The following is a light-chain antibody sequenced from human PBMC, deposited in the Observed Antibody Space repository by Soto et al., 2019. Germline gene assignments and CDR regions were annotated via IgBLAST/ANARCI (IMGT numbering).Light chain of an antibody. J-gene: IGKJ1*01. CDR1: QILVYSDGNTY. CDR3: MQGTHWPPWT. Sequence: DVVMTQSPLSLPVTLGQPASISCSSIQILVYSDGNTYLNWFQQRPGQSPRRLIYKVSNRDSGVPDRFSGSGSGTDFTLKISRVEAEDVGVYYCMQGTHWPPWTFGQGTKVDIK. CDR2: KVS. V-gene: IGKV2-30*01.